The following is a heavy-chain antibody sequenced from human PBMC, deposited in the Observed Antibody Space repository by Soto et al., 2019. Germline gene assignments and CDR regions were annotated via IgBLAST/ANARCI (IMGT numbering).Heavy chain of an antibody. J-gene: IGHJ3*02. V-gene: IGHV2-70*04. CDR3: ARSTARHDAFDI. CDR2: IDWDDDK. D-gene: IGHD6-6*01. Sequence: SGPTLVNPTQTLTLTCTFSGFSLSTSGMRVSWIRQPPGKALEWLARIDWDDDKFYSTSLKTRLTISKDTSKNQVVLTMTNMEPVDTATYYCARSTARHDAFDIWGQGTMVTVS. CDR1: GFSLSTSGMR.